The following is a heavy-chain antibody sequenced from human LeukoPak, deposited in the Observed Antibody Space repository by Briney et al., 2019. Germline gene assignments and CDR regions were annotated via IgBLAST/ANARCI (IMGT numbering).Heavy chain of an antibody. J-gene: IGHJ4*02. CDR2: IIPIFGTA. CDR3: ARGRIGVGKNSNTFDY. Sequence: SVKVSCKASGGTFSSYAISWVRQDPGQGLEWMGGIIPIFGTANYAQKFQGRVTITADESTSTAYMELSSLRSEDTAVYYCARGRIGVGKNSNTFDYWGQGTLVTVSS. D-gene: IGHD2/OR15-2a*01. V-gene: IGHV1-69*13. CDR1: GGTFSSYA.